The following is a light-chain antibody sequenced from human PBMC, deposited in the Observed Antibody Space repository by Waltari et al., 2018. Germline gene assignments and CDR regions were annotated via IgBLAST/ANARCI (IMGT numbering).Light chain of an antibody. CDR2: GSS. CDR3: QQYDNWPRT. V-gene: IGKV3D-15*03. Sequence: VMPQPPATLSVSPAERPTLPCRASQSLSTNLAWYQRRPGKAPRLLIYGSSSRASGFPARFSGSGSGTDFTLTISILQSEDFAVYYCQQYDNWPRTFGQGTKVEIK. CDR1: QSLSTN. J-gene: IGKJ1*01.